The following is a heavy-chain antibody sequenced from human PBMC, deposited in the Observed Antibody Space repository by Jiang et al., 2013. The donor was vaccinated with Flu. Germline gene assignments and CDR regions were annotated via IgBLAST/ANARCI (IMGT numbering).Heavy chain of an antibody. CDR3: ARGEYGDQFDF. Sequence: AEVKKPGASVKVSCKASGLTFSGYYLHWMRQAPGQGLEWMGWINPDTGVTHYAQRFQGRVTMTRDPSISTAYVQLSGLRSDDTAVYYCARGEYGDQFDFWGQGTLVSVFS. CDR2: INPDTGVT. D-gene: IGHD4-17*01. V-gene: IGHV1-2*02. J-gene: IGHJ4*02. CDR1: GLTFSGYY.